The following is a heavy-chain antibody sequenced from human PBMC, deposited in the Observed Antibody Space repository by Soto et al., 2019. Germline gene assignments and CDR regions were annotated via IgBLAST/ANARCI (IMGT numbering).Heavy chain of an antibody. Sequence: GGSLRLSCAASGFPFSFCSMSWVRQAPGKGLEWISYITSTSSAINYADSVRGRFTISRDNGMQSLFLHMNSLRDEDTAVYYCARDGTGAAYTFGPYYFDSWGQGA. J-gene: IGHJ4*02. CDR2: ITSTSSAI. V-gene: IGHV3-48*02. CDR1: GFPFSFCS. CDR3: ARDGTGAAYTFGPYYFDS. D-gene: IGHD1-1*01.